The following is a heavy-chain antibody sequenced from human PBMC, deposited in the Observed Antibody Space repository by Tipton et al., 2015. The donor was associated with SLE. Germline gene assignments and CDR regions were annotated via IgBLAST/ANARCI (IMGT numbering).Heavy chain of an antibody. V-gene: IGHV3-9*01. J-gene: IGHJ4*02. CDR1: GFNFHDYA. D-gene: IGHD6-13*01. CDR3: ARDVAAEFDY. CDR2: ISGDGNRI. Sequence: SLRLSCRTSGFNFHDYAMHWVRLGPGKGLEWVAGISGDGNRIASADSVRGRFTISRDNANNSVYLQMNSLRAEDTAVYYCARDVAAEFDYWGQGTLVTVSS.